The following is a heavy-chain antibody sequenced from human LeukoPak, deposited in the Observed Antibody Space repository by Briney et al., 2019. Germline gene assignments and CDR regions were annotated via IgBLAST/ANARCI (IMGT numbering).Heavy chain of an antibody. CDR3: TKDMET. J-gene: IGHJ5*02. D-gene: IGHD2-15*01. CDR1: GFTFTNAW. Sequence: GGSLRLPCAASGFTFTNAWMNWVRQAPGKGLEWVGRIKNKSNGGTTGYAAPVRGRFTISRDDSENTLYLQMNSLETEDTAVYYCTKDMETWGQGTLVTVSS. CDR2: IKNKSNGGTT. V-gene: IGHV3-15*07.